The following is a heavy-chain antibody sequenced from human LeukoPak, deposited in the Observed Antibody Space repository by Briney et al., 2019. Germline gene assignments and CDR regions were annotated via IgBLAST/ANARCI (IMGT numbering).Heavy chain of an antibody. D-gene: IGHD5-18*01. CDR1: GYTFSSYD. Sequence: GASVKVSCTASGYTFSSYDMHWVRQAPGQGLEWMGIINPTGGSTSYAQKFQGRVTMTRYTSTSTVYMELSSLRSEDTTVYYCARSRPRGYSWYCGQGKLVTVSS. CDR2: INPTGGST. J-gene: IGHJ4*02. CDR3: ARSRPRGYSWY. V-gene: IGHV1-46*01.